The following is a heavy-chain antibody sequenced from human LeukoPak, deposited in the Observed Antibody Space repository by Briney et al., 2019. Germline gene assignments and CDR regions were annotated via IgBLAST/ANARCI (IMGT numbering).Heavy chain of an antibody. CDR2: IRSKANSYAT. Sequence: GGSLRLSCAASGFTFSGSAMHWVRQASGKGLEWVGRIRSKANSYATAYAASGKGRFTISRDDSKNTAYLQMNSLKTEDTAVYYCTYGGGSQVVGMPWGYYGMDVWGQGTTVTVAS. CDR1: GFTFSGSA. J-gene: IGHJ6*02. D-gene: IGHD2-2*01. V-gene: IGHV3-73*01. CDR3: TYGGGSQVVGMPWGYYGMDV.